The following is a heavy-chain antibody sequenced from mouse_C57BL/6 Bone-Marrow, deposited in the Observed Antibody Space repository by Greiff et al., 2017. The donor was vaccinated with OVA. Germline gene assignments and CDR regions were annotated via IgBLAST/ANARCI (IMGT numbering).Heavy chain of an antibody. D-gene: IGHD2-5*01. CDR1: GFSLTSYA. J-gene: IGHJ4*01. CDR3: ARKAYYSNYDAMDY. Sequence: VHLVESGPGLVAPSQSLSITCTVSGFSLTSYAISWVRQPPGKGLEWLGVIWTGGGTNYNSALKSRLSISKDNSKSQVFLKMNSLQTDDTARYYCARKAYYSNYDAMDYWGQGTSVTVSS. V-gene: IGHV2-9-1*01. CDR2: IWTGGGT.